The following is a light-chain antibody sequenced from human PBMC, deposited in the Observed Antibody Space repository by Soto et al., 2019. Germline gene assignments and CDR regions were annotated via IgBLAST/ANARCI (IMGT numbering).Light chain of an antibody. CDR2: DVS. CDR3: SSYTSSSTLDYV. Sequence: QSVLTQPASVSGSPGQSITTSCTGTSSDVGGYNYVSWYQQHPGKAPKLMIYDVSNRPSGVSNRFSGSKSGNTASLTISGLQAEDEADYYCSSYTSSSTLDYVFGTGTQVTVL. J-gene: IGLJ1*01. V-gene: IGLV2-14*01. CDR1: SSDVGGYNY.